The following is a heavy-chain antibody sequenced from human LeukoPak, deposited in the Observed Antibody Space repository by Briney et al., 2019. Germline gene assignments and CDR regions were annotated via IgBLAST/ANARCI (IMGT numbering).Heavy chain of an antibody. CDR1: GYSFTNYW. CDR3: ARLVAYDSSGYHFDY. V-gene: IGHV5-51*01. Sequence: GESLKISCKGSGYSFTNYWIGWVRQMPGKGLEWMGIIYPGDSDTRYSPSFQGQVTISADKSISTAYLQWSSLKASDTAMYYCARLVAYDSSGYHFDYWGQGTLVTVSS. D-gene: IGHD3-22*01. CDR2: IYPGDSDT. J-gene: IGHJ4*02.